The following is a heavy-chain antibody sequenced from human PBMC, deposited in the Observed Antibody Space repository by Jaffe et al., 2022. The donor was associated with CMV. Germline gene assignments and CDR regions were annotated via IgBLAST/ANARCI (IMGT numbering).Heavy chain of an antibody. CDR3: AKDRWNYGGGMDV. CDR2: VSDDGTNK. D-gene: IGHD1-7*01. J-gene: IGHJ6*02. CDR1: GFTFNTYG. Sequence: QVQLVESGGGVVQPGRSLRLSCAASGFTFNTYGMHWVRQAPGKGLEWVAVVSDDGTNKYYADSVKGRFTISRDNSKNTLYLQMNSLRTEDTAVYYCAKDRWNYGGGMDVWGQGTTVTVSS. V-gene: IGHV3-30*18.